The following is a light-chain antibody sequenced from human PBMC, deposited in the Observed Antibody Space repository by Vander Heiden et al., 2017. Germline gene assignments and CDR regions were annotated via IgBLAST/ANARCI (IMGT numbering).Light chain of an antibody. CDR3: QQYYSIPWT. Sequence: DIVMTQSPDSLAVSLGERATINCKSSQSVLYSSNNKNYLAWYQQKPGQPRKLLIYWASTRESGVPDRFSGSGSGTDFTLTISSLQAEDVAVYYCQQYYSIPWTFGQGTKVAIK. V-gene: IGKV4-1*01. CDR1: QSVLYSSNNKNY. CDR2: WAS. J-gene: IGKJ1*01.